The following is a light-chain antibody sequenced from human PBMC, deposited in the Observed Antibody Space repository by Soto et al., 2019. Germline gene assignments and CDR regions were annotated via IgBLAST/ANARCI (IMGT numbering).Light chain of an antibody. CDR3: SSYTSSSTLL. V-gene: IGLV2-14*01. Sequence: QSALTQPASVSGSPGQSITISCSGTSSDVGSYNYVSWYQQHPDRAPKLMIYDVSNRPSGVSNRSSGSKSGNTASLTISGLQAEDEADYYCSSYTSSSTLLFGGGTKVTVL. J-gene: IGLJ2*01. CDR2: DVS. CDR1: SSDVGSYNY.